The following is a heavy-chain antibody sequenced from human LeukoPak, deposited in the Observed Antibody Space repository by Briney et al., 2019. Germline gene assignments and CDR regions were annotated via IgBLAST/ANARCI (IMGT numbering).Heavy chain of an antibody. CDR3: ARQKEDCSSTSCYPSHFDY. V-gene: IGHV5-51*01. CDR2: IYPGDSDT. D-gene: IGHD2-2*01. CDR1: GYSFTSYW. Sequence: GEPLKISCKGSGYSFTSYWIGWVRQMPGKGLEWMGIIYPGDSDTRYSPSFQGQVTISADKSISTAYLQWSSLKASDTAMYYCARQKEDCSSTSCYPSHFDYWGQGTLVTVSS. J-gene: IGHJ4*02.